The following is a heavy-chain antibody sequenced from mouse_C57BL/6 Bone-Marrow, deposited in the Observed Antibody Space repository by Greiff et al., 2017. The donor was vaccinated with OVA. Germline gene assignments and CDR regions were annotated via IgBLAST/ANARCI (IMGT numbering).Heavy chain of an antibody. Sequence: QVQLQQSGAELASPGASVTLSCKASGYTFTDHIMNWVKKRPGQGLEWIGRIYPVSGDNNYNHKFMGKATFSVDRSSSTVYMVLNSLTSEDPAVYYCGRAADGSSYFDYWGQGTTLTVSA. V-gene: IGHV1-11*01. D-gene: IGHD1-1*01. J-gene: IGHJ2*01. CDR2: IYPVSGDN. CDR3: GRAADGSSYFDY. CDR1: GYTFTDHI.